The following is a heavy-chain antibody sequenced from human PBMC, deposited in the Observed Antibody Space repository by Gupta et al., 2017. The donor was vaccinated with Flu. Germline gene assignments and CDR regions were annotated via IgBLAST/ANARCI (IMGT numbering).Heavy chain of an antibody. V-gene: IGHV1-2*02. CDR2: INPNSGGT. Sequence: MHWVRQAPGQGLEWMGWINPNSGGTNYAQKFQGRVTMTRDTSISTAYMELSRLRSDDTAVYYCARGPYDYGAKPAQTHFDYWGQGTLVTVSS. J-gene: IGHJ4*02. CDR3: ARGPYDYGAKPAQTHFDY. D-gene: IGHD3-16*01.